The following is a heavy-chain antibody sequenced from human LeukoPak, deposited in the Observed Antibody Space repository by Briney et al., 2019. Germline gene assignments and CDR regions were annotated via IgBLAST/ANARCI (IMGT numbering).Heavy chain of an antibody. Sequence: PGGSLRLSCAASGFTFSSYWMSWVRQAPGKGLDWVANIKQDGSEKYYVDSVKGRFTISRDNAKNSLYLQMNSLRAEDTAVYYCASTNGGYYFDYWGQGTLVTVSS. V-gene: IGHV3-7*01. CDR3: ASTNGGYYFDY. CDR1: GFTFSSYW. J-gene: IGHJ4*02. CDR2: IKQDGSEK. D-gene: IGHD2-2*01.